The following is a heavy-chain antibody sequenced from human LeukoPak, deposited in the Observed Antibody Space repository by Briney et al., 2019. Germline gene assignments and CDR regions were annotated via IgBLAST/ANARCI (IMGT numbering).Heavy chain of an antibody. CDR3: ARDPLYSNLDY. D-gene: IGHD4-11*01. J-gene: IGHJ4*02. Sequence: PSQTLSLTCTVSGGSISTGGYYWSWIRQPPGKGLEWIGYIYHSGSTYYNPSLKSRVTISVDRSKNQFSLKLSSVTAADTAVYYCARDPLYSNLDYWGQGTLVTVSS. V-gene: IGHV4-30-2*01. CDR2: IYHSGST. CDR1: GGSISTGGYY.